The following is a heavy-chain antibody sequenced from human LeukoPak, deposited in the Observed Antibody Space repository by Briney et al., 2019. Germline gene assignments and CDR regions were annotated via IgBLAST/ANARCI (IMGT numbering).Heavy chain of an antibody. J-gene: IGHJ4*02. CDR3: ARDLVIVATLSYFDY. CDR2: ISAYNGNT. V-gene: IGHV1-18*04. CDR1: GYTFTSYG. D-gene: IGHD5-12*01. Sequence: ASVKVSCKASGYTFTSYGISWVRQAPGQGLEWMGWISAYNGNTNYAQKLQGRVTMTTDTSTSTAYMELRSLRSDDTAVDYCARDLVIVATLSYFDYWGQGTLVTVSS.